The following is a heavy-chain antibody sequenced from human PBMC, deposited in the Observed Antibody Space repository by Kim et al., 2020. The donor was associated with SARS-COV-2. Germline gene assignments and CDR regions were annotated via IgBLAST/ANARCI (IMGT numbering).Heavy chain of an antibody. CDR1: GFTFRSYE. Sequence: GGSLRLSCAASGFTFRSYEMNWVRQAPGKGLEWVSYIGRDGSTIYYSDSVKGRFTISRDNAKNSLYLQMNSLRAEDTAVYYCARGLPVIKYGGSYYYYYNLDVWGHGTTVTVSS. J-gene: IGHJ6*02. CDR3: ARGLPVIKYGGSYYYYYNLDV. V-gene: IGHV3-48*03. D-gene: IGHD2-21*01. CDR2: IGRDGSTI.